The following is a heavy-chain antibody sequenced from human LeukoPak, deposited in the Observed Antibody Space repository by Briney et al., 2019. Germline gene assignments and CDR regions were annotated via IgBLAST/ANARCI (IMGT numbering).Heavy chain of an antibody. CDR3: AKGSSGTYSRIYFDY. Sequence: GGSLRLSCAASGFTFSSAMSWVRQAPGKGLDWVSVISASGDTTYYADSVKGWFTISRDNSKNTLYLQMNSLRAEDTALYYCAKGSSGTYSRIYFDYWGQGTLVTVSS. CDR2: ISASGDTT. J-gene: IGHJ4*02. V-gene: IGHV3-23*01. CDR1: GFTFSSA. D-gene: IGHD1-26*01.